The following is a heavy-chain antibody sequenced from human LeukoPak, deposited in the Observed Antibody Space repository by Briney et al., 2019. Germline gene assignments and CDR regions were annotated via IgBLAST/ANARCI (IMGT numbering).Heavy chain of an antibody. J-gene: IGHJ4*02. CDR1: GFTFSSYA. Sequence: GRSLRLSCAASGFTFSSYAMHWVRQAPGKGLEWVAVISYDGSNKYYADSVKGRFTISRDNSKNTLYLQMNSLRAEDTAVYYCARDTANYYDSSGSFDYWGQGTLVTVSS. D-gene: IGHD3-22*01. CDR2: ISYDGSNK. V-gene: IGHV3-30-3*01. CDR3: ARDTANYYDSSGSFDY.